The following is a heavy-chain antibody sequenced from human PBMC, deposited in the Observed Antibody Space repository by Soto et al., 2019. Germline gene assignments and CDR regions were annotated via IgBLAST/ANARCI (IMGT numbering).Heavy chain of an antibody. CDR2: ISAHNGNA. V-gene: IGHV1-18*01. CDR3: ARKMATIIGGIDS. CDR1: GYTFTSYG. Sequence: QVQLVQSGPEVKKPGASVKVSCKASGYTFTSYGINWVRQAPGQGLEWMGWISAHNGNAIYAQNFQGRVTLTTDTSTSTAYVELRSLRSDDTAVYYCARKMATIIGGIDSWGQGTLITVSS. D-gene: IGHD5-12*01. J-gene: IGHJ4*02.